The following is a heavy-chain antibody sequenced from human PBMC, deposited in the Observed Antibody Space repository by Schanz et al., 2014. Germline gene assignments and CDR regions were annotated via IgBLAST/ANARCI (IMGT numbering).Heavy chain of an antibody. CDR2: IWYDGNNK. CDR3: AKDPHRDYGGKPQAFDI. V-gene: IGHV3-33*06. CDR1: GFTFSAYG. Sequence: QVQLVESGVGVVQPGRSLRLSCAASGFTFSAYGMHWVRQAPGKGLEWVAVIWYDGNNKYYADSVKGRFTISRDNSKNTLYLQMNSLRAEDTALYYCAKDPHRDYGGKPQAFDIWGQGTMVTVSS. J-gene: IGHJ3*02. D-gene: IGHD4-17*01.